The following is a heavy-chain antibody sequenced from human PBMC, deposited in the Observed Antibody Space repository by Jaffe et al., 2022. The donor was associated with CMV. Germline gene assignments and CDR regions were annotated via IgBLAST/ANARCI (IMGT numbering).Heavy chain of an antibody. CDR1: GYTFTSYY. V-gene: IGHV1-46*01. Sequence: QVQLVQSGAEVKKPGASVKVSCKASGYTFTSYYMHWVRQAPGQGLEWMGIINPSGGSTSYAQKFQGRVTMTRDTSTSTVYMELSSLRSEDTAVYYCARELLSGAWIQPGLFDYWGQGTLVTVSS. J-gene: IGHJ4*02. CDR3: ARELLSGAWIQPGLFDY. CDR2: INPSGGST. D-gene: IGHD5-18*01.